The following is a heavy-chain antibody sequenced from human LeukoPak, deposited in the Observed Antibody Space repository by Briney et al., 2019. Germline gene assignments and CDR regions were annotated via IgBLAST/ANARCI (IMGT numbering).Heavy chain of an antibody. D-gene: IGHD3-9*01. Sequence: SETLSLTCAVYGVSFSGYYWSWIRQPPGKGLEWIGEINHSGSTNYNPSLKSRVTISVDTPKNQFSLKLSSVTAADTAVYYCARGLGYYDILTGYYSNWFDPWGQGTLVTVSS. J-gene: IGHJ5*02. V-gene: IGHV4-34*01. CDR3: ARGLGYYDILTGYYSNWFDP. CDR1: GVSFSGYY. CDR2: INHSGST.